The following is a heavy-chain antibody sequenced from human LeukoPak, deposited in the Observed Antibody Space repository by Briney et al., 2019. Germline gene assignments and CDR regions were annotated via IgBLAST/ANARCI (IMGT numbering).Heavy chain of an antibody. CDR1: GFSFSSYN. Sequence: GGSLRLSCAASGFSFSSYNMNWVRQAPGKGLEWVSSVSTSNSYIYYADSVKGRFTISRDNAKNSVYLQMNSLRAEDTAVYYCASINTPSYGMDVWGQGTTVTVSS. CDR2: VSTSNSYI. CDR3: ASINTPSYGMDV. V-gene: IGHV3-21*01. J-gene: IGHJ6*02. D-gene: IGHD5-18*01.